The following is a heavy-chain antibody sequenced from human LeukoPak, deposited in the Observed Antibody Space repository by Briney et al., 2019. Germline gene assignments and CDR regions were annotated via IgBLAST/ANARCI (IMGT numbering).Heavy chain of an antibody. CDR1: GFTFSNYW. J-gene: IGHJ3*02. V-gene: IGHV3-7*01. CDR2: IKQDGSEK. CDR3: ARGNSGALDI. D-gene: IGHD3-10*01. Sequence: PGGSLRLSCAASGFTFSNYWINWVRQAPGKGLEWVANIKQDGSEKSYVDPVKGRFTISRDNTKNSLYLQMNSLRVEDTAVYYCARGNSGALDIWGRGTMVTVSS.